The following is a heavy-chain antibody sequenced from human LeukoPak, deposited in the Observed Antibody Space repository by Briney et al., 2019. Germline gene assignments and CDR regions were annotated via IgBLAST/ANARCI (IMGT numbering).Heavy chain of an antibody. V-gene: IGHV3-23*01. D-gene: IGHD6-19*01. CDR2: ISGSGDIT. J-gene: IGHJ3*02. Sequence: QAGGSLRLSCAASGFTVSSNYMSWVRQAPGKGLEWVSAISGSGDITYNADSVKGRFTISRDNSKNTLYLQMSSLRAEDTAVYYCAKVKSTSGWPNDAFDIWGQGTMVTVSS. CDR3: AKVKSTSGWPNDAFDI. CDR1: GFTVSSNY.